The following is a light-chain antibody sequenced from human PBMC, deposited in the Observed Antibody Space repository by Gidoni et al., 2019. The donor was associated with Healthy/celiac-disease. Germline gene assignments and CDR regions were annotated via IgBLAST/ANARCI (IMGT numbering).Light chain of an antibody. V-gene: IGKV3-20*01. Sequence: EIVLTQSPGTLSLSTGERATVSCRASKSVSRSYLAWYQQKPGQAPRLLIYGASSRATGIPDRFSGSGSGTDFTLTISRLEPEDFAVYYCQQYGSPLYTFGQGTKLEIK. J-gene: IGKJ2*01. CDR2: GAS. CDR3: QQYGSPLYT. CDR1: KSVSRSY.